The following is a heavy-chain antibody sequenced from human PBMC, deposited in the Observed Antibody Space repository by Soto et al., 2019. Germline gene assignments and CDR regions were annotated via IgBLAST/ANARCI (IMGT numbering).Heavy chain of an antibody. D-gene: IGHD2-15*01. J-gene: IGHJ4*02. CDR3: AKHPDCSGGSCYSVGSQWGFDY. V-gene: IGHV3-23*01. Sequence: GGSLRLSCAASGFTFSSYAMSWVRQAPGKGLEWVSAISGSGGSTYYADSVKGRFTISRDNSKNTLYLQMNSLRAEDTAVYYCAKHPDCSGGSCYSVGSQWGFDYWGQGTLVTVSS. CDR1: GFTFSSYA. CDR2: ISGSGGST.